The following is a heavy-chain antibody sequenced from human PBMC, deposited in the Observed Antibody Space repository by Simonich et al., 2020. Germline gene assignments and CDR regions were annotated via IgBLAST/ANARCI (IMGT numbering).Heavy chain of an antibody. V-gene: IGHV3-74*01. CDR3: ARDYSNYDAFDI. D-gene: IGHD4-4*01. CDR1: GFTFSSYW. CDR2: INRDVSST. J-gene: IGHJ3*02. Sequence: EVQLVESGGGLVQPGGSLRLSCAASGFTFSSYWMHWGRQAPGKGLWWVSRINRDVSSTSYADSVKGRFTISRDNAKNTLYLQMNSLRAEDTAVYYCARDYSNYDAFDIWGQGTMVTVSS.